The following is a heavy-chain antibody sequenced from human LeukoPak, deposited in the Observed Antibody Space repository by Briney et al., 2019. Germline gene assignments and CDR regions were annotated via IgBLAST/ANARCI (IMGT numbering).Heavy chain of an antibody. CDR2: IYYSGST. V-gene: IGHV4-59*01. CDR3: ARTRAYFDY. J-gene: IGHJ4*02. Sequence: SETLSLTCTVSGGSISSYYWSWIRQPPGKGLEWIGYIYYSGSTNYNPSLKSRVTISVDTSKNQYSLKLSSVTAADTAVYYCARTRAYFDYWGQGTLVTVSS. CDR1: GGSISSYY.